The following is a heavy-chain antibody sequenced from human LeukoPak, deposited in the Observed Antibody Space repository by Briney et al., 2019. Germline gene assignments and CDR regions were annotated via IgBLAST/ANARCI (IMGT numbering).Heavy chain of an antibody. Sequence: GGSLRLSCAASEFTFSSYEMNWVRQAPGKGLEWVSYISGSGNTIYYADPVKGRFTISRDNAKNSLYLQMNSLRAEDTAVYYCARIPDYYYDSSGYVAWGQGTLVTVSS. J-gene: IGHJ5*02. V-gene: IGHV3-48*03. CDR3: ARIPDYYYDSSGYVA. CDR2: ISGSGNTI. CDR1: EFTFSSYE. D-gene: IGHD3-22*01.